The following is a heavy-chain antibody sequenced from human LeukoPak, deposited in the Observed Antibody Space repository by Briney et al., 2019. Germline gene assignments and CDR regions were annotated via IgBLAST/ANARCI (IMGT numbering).Heavy chain of an antibody. D-gene: IGHD6-6*01. J-gene: IGHJ2*01. V-gene: IGHV3-30*04. CDR1: GFTFSSYA. CDR3: VRDVAPRSYWYFDL. Sequence: GRSLGLSCAASGFTFSSYAMHWVRQAPGKGLEWVAVIYLDGSNEYYADSVKGRFTISRDNSKNTLYLQMNSLRAEDTAMYYCVRDVAPRSYWYFDLWGRGTLVTVSS. CDR2: IYLDGSNE.